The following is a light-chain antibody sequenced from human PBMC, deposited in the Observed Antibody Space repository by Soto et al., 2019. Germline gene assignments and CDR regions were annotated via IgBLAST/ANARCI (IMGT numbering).Light chain of an antibody. CDR2: GAS. CDR1: RSVTSNY. CDR3: HEYAGSVT. J-gene: IGKJ4*01. V-gene: IGKV3-20*01. Sequence: EIVLTQSPGTLSLSPGERATLSCRASRSVTSNYVAWYQQRIGQAPRLLIYGASSRATGIADRFIGGGSGTDFTLTISRLEPEDFAVYYCHEYAGSVTFGGGTKVEIK.